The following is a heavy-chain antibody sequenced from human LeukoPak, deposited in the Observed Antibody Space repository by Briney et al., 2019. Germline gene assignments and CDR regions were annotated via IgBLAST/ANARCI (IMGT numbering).Heavy chain of an antibody. D-gene: IGHD6-13*01. V-gene: IGHV1-24*01. CDR1: GYTLTELS. J-gene: IGHJ4*02. CDR2: FDPEDGET. CDR3: ATGLTGSSKDY. Sequence: GASVKVSCKVSGYTLTELSMHWVRQAPGKGLEWMGGFDPEDGETIYAQKFQGRVTTTEDTSTDTAYMELSSLRSEDTAVYYCATGLTGSSKDYWGQGTLVTVSS.